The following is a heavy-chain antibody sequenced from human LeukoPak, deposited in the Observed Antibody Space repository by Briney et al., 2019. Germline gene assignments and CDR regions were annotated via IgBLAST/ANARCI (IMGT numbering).Heavy chain of an antibody. CDR3: AKETYDAFDI. J-gene: IGHJ3*02. Sequence: GGSLRLSCGASGFALSSYGMHWARQAPGKGLEWVAFIRYDGNSKYYVDSVKGRFTISRDNSKHTLYLQMNSLRAEDTAVYYCAKETYDAFDIWGQGTTVTVSS. CDR2: IRYDGNSK. V-gene: IGHV3-30*02. CDR1: GFALSSYG.